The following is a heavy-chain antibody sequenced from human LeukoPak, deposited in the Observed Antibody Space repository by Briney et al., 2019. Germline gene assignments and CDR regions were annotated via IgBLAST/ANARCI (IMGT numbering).Heavy chain of an antibody. CDR3: ARDTTPLDYGRNLVWYFDL. CDR2: ISSSSSAI. Sequence: GGSLRLSCAASGFTFSSYSMNWVRQAPGKGLEWGSYISSSSSAIYYADSVKGRFTISRDNAKNSLYLQMNSLRAEATAVSYCARDTTPLDYGRNLVWYFDLWGRGTLVTVSS. CDR1: GFTFSSYS. J-gene: IGHJ2*01. V-gene: IGHV3-48*04. D-gene: IGHD4-23*01.